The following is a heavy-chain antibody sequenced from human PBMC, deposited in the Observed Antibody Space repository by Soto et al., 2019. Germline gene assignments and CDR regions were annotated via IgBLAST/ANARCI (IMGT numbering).Heavy chain of an antibody. V-gene: IGHV1-8*01. D-gene: IGHD2-15*01. CDR1: GYTFTSYD. CDR2: MNPNSGNT. J-gene: IGHJ3*02. Sequence: QVQLVQSGAEVKKPGASVKVSCKASGYTFTSYDINWVRQATGQGLEWMGWMNPNSGNTGYAQKFQGRVILTRKTSISTAYMELSSLRSEDTAVYYCARVFGVVVAATPAFDIWGQGTMVTVSS. CDR3: ARVFGVVVAATPAFDI.